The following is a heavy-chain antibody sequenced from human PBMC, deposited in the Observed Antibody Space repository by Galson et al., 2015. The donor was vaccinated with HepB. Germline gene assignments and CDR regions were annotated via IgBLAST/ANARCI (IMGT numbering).Heavy chain of an antibody. J-gene: IGHJ4*02. Sequence: SLRLSCAASGFTVSSNYMSWVRQAPGKGLEWVSVIYSGGSTHYADSVKGRFTISRDSSKNTLYLQMNSLRAEDTAVYYCARGRQGGPPFDYWGRGTLVTVSS. CDR3: ARGRQGGPPFDY. D-gene: IGHD3-16*01. CDR1: GFTVSSNY. V-gene: IGHV3-66*01. CDR2: IYSGGST.